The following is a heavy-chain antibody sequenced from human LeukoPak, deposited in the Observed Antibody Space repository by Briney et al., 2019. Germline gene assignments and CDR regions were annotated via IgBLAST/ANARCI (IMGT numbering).Heavy chain of an antibody. Sequence: GGSLRLSCAASGLTFSSYGMHWVRQAPGKGLEWVAFIRYDGSNKYYADSVKGRFTISRDNSKNTLYLQMNSLRAEDTAVYYCAKDRYSNIYYYYYMDVWGKGTTVTVSS. J-gene: IGHJ6*03. CDR3: AKDRYSNIYYYYYMDV. D-gene: IGHD4-11*01. V-gene: IGHV3-30*02. CDR2: IRYDGSNK. CDR1: GLTFSSYG.